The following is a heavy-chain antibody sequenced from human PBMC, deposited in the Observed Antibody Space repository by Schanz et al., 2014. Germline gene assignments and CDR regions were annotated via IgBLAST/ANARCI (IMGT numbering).Heavy chain of an antibody. CDR2: ISAYNGNT. V-gene: IGHV1-18*01. CDR3: ARVQDDMLPWSECYCGIDV. CDR1: GYTFTSYG. D-gene: IGHD2-21*01. J-gene: IGHJ6*02. Sequence: QVQLVQSGAEVRKPGASVKVSCKASGYTFTSYGINWVRQAPGQGLEWMGWISAYNGNTNYAQKLQGRVTMTTDTSTSTAYMELRSLRSDDTAVYYCARVQDDMLPWSECYCGIDVWGRGTPVTVSS.